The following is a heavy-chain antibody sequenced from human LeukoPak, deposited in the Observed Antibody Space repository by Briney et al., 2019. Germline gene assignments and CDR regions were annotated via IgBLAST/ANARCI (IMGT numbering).Heavy chain of an antibody. CDR2: IYYSGST. V-gene: IGHV4-59*01. D-gene: IGHD5-12*01. CDR1: GGSISSYY. Sequence: SETLSLTCTVSGGSISSYYWSWIRQPPGKGLEWIGYIYYSGSTNYNPSLKSRVTISVDTPKNQFSLKLSSVTAADTAVYYCARQGSGYDYDYWGQGTLVTVSS. J-gene: IGHJ4*02. CDR3: ARQGSGYDYDY.